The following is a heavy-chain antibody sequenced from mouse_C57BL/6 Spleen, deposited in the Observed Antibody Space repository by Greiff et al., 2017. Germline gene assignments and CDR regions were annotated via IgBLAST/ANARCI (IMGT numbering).Heavy chain of an antibody. CDR1: GYSFTDYN. V-gene: IGHV1-39*01. Sequence: EVQLVESGPELVKPGASVKISCKASGYSFTDYNMNWVKQSNGKSLAWIGVINPNYGTTSYNQKFKGPATLTVDQSSSTAYMQLNSLTSEDSAVYYWARCAYYGYAMDYWGQGTSVTVSS. CDR3: ARCAYYGYAMDY. D-gene: IGHD2-10*01. J-gene: IGHJ4*01. CDR2: INPNYGTT.